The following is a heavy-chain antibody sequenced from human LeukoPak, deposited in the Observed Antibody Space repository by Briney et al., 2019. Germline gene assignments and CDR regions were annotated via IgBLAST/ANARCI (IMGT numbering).Heavy chain of an antibody. V-gene: IGHV3-15*01. CDR1: GFTFSNAW. CDR3: TTAMYSSSWYTYYFDY. Sequence: PGGSLRLSCAASGFTFSNAWMSWVRQAPGKGLEWVGRIKSKTDGGTTDYAAPVKGRFTISRDDSKNTLYLQMNSLKTEDTAVYYCTTAMYSSSWYTYYFDYWGQGTLVTVSS. J-gene: IGHJ4*02. D-gene: IGHD6-13*01. CDR2: IKSKTDGGTT.